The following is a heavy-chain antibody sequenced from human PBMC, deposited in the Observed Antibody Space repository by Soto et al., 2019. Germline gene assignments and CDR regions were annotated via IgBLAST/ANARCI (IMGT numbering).Heavy chain of an antibody. CDR1: GFTFSNAW. CDR2: IKSKTDGGTT. J-gene: IGHJ4*02. CDR3: TTETAAAGTFDY. Sequence: GGSLRLSCAASGFTFSNAWMSWVRQAPGKGLEWVGHIKSKTDGGTTDYAAPVKGRFTISRDDSKNTLYLQMNSLKTEDTAVYYCTTETAAAGTFDYWGQGTLVTVSS. D-gene: IGHD6-13*01. V-gene: IGHV3-15*01.